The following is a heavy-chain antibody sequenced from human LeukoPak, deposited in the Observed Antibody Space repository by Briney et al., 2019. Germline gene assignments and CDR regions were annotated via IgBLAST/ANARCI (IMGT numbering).Heavy chain of an antibody. J-gene: IGHJ4*02. CDR3: MSAPILGY. CDR1: GFTFSNYE. Sequence: GGSLRLSCAASGFTFSNYEMNWVRQAPGKGLEWVAYISSTGQTRYYADSAKGRFTISRDNAKNSLYLQMNSLRGEDTALYYCMSAPILGYWGQGALVTVSS. V-gene: IGHV3-48*03. CDR2: ISSTGQTR.